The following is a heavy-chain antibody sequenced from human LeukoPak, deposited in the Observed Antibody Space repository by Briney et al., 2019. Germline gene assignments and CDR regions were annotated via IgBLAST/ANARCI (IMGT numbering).Heavy chain of an antibody. CDR3: ARVHTISSQFNWFDP. Sequence: SETLSLTCTVSGGSISSYYRSWIRQPAGKGLEWIGRIYTSGSTNYNPSLKSRVTMSVDTSKNQFSLKLSSVTAADTAVYYCARVHTISSQFNWFDPWGQGTLVTVSS. CDR1: GGSISSYY. D-gene: IGHD3-3*01. V-gene: IGHV4-4*07. CDR2: IYTSGST. J-gene: IGHJ5*02.